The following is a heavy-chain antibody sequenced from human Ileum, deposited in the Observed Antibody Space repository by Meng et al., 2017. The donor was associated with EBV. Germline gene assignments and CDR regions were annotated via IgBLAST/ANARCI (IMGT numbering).Heavy chain of an antibody. J-gene: IGHJ4*02. V-gene: IGHV4-4*02. CDR1: GDSISNEHW. Sequence: QGRRQGSGPGLGGPSGTLSLTCSVSGDSISNEHWWSWVRQSPGKGLEWIGEIHHTRGPNYNPSLKSRVIISVDKSNNHFSLRLSAVTAADTAVYYCASNGAFSLDHWGQGTLVTVSS. CDR2: IHHTRGP. D-gene: IGHD2-8*01. CDR3: ASNGAFSLDH.